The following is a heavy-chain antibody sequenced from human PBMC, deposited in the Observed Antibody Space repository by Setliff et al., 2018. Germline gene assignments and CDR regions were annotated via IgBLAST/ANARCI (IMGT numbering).Heavy chain of an antibody. D-gene: IGHD3-3*01. V-gene: IGHV1-8*03. J-gene: IGHJ3*02. CDR3: AISTIFGVVSPTPDAFDI. Sequence: ASVKVSCKASGYTFTSYDINWVRQATGQGLEWMGWMNPNSGNTGYAQKFQGRVTITRNTSISTAYMELSSLRSEDTAVYYCAISTIFGVVSPTPDAFDIWGQGTMVTVSS. CDR1: GYTFTSYD. CDR2: MNPNSGNT.